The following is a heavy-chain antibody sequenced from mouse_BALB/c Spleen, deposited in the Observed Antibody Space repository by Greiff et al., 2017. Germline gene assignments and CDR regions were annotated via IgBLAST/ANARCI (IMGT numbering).Heavy chain of an antibody. V-gene: IGHV1-12*01. CDR1: GYTFTSYN. CDR3: AREYGIY. Sequence: QVQLQQPGAELVKPGASVKMSCKASGYTFTSYNMHWVKQTPGQGLEWIGAIYPGNGDTSYNQKFKGKATLTSDKSSSTAYMELSSLTSEDSAVYYCAREYGIYWGQGTTLTVSS. CDR2: IYPGNGDT. D-gene: IGHD2-10*02. J-gene: IGHJ2*01.